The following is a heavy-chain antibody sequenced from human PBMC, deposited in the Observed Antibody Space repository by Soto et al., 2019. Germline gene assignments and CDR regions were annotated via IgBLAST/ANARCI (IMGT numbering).Heavy chain of an antibody. J-gene: IGHJ4*02. D-gene: IGHD6-13*01. CDR3: AKSTTSWYASYFEY. CDR1: GFTFSTFA. V-gene: IGHV3-23*01. CDR2: ISESGGRT. Sequence: EVQLLESGGGLVQPGGSLRLSCVASGFTFSTFAMSWVRQAPGKGLDWVSTISESGGRTYYADSVKGRFTISRDTSKNTLYLQMDSLRAEDTAVYYCAKSTTSWYASYFEYWGQGTLVTVSS.